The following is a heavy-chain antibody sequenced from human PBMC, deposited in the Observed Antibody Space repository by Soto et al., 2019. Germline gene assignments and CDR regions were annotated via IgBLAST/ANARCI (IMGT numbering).Heavy chain of an antibody. CDR2: INSDGSST. V-gene: IGHV3-74*01. J-gene: IGHJ5*02. Sequence: EVQLVESGGGLVQPGGSLRLSCAASGFTFSSYWMHWVRQAPGKGLVWVSRINSDGSSTSYADSVKGRFTISRDNAKNTLYLQMNSLIAEDTAVYYCGRGGPTVTTRGYNWFDPWGQGTLVTVSS. CDR3: GRGGPTVTTRGYNWFDP. D-gene: IGHD4-4*01. CDR1: GFTFSSYW.